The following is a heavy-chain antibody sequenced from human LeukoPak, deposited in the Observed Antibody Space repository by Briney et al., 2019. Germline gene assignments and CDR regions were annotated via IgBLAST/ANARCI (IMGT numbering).Heavy chain of an antibody. CDR1: GGSISSSNW. J-gene: IGHJ4*02. CDR3: ARVPGYCSGGSCYSFDY. CDR2: IYHSGST. Sequence: SETLSLTCAVSGGSISSSNWWSWVRQPPGKGLEWIGEIYHSGSTNYNPPLKSRVTISVDTSKNQFSLKLSSVTAADTAVYYCARVPGYCSGGSCYSFDYWGQGTLVTVSS. V-gene: IGHV4-4*02. D-gene: IGHD2-15*01.